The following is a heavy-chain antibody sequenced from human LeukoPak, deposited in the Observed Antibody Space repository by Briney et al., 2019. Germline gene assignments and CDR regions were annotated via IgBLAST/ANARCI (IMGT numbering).Heavy chain of an antibody. J-gene: IGHJ4*02. V-gene: IGHV4-59*01. CDR1: GGSISSYY. CDR3: ARGSDYGDYEAKTKLDY. Sequence: SETLSLTCTVSGGSISSYYWSWIRQPPGKGLEWIGYIYYSGSTNYNPSLKSRVTISVDTSKNQFSLKLSSVTAADTAVYYCARGSDYGDYEAKTKLDYWGQGTLVTVSS. CDR2: IYYSGST. D-gene: IGHD4-17*01.